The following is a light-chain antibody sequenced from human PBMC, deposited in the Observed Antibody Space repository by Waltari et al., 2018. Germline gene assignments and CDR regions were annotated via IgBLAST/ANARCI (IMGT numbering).Light chain of an antibody. J-gene: IGKJ2*01. V-gene: IGKV4-1*01. CDR1: RSVSYSSDNKNC. Sequence: EIVITQSRDSLPGSLGERATFNCNSTRSVSYSSDNKNCLACYQQIPGQPPRLLIYGASTRETGVPDRFSGSGSGTDFSLTISSLQAEDVAVYYCHQYCSMPYTFGQGTKLEIK. CDR3: HQYCSMPYT. CDR2: GAS.